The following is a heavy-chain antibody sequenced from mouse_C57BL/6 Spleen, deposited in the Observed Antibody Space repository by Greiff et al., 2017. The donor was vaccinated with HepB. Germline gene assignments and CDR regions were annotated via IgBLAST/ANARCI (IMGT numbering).Heavy chain of an antibody. CDR1: GFTFSSYT. V-gene: IGHV5-9*01. J-gene: IGHJ1*03. Sequence: DVKLVESGGGLVKPGGSLKLSCAASGFTFSSYTMSWVRQTPEKRLEWVATISGGGGNTYYPDSVKGRFTISRDNAKNTLYLQMSSLRSEDTALYYCARPRSTMITNWYFDVWGTGTTVTVSS. CDR3: ARPRSTMITNWYFDV. D-gene: IGHD2-4*01. CDR2: ISGGGGNT.